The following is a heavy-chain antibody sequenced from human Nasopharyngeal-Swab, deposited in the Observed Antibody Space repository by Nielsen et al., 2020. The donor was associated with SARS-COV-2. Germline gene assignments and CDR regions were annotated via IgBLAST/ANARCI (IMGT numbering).Heavy chain of an antibody. CDR2: INPNSGGT. V-gene: IGHV1-2*06. Sequence: ASVKVSCKASVYTFTGYYMHWVRQAPGQGLEWMGRINPNSGGTNYAQKFQGRVTMTRDTSISTAYMALSRLRSDDTAVYYCARVSRYCSGGSCYGAYYYYYGMDVWGQGTTVTVSS. J-gene: IGHJ6*02. CDR3: ARVSRYCSGGSCYGAYYYYYGMDV. CDR1: VYTFTGYY. D-gene: IGHD2-15*01.